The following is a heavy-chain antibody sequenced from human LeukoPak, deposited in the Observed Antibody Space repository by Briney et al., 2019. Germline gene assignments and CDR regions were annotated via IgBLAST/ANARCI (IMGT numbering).Heavy chain of an antibody. J-gene: IGHJ6*02. D-gene: IGHD3-22*01. CDR3: AKPYYYDSSGSHDYYYGVDV. Sequence: GRSLRLSCAASGFTFSSYGMHWVRQAPGKGLEWVAVISYDGSNKYYADSVKGRFSISRDNSKNTLYLQMYSLRTEDTAVYYCAKPYYYDSSGSHDYYYGVDVWGQGIMVTVSS. CDR2: ISYDGSNK. V-gene: IGHV3-30*18. CDR1: GFTFSSYG.